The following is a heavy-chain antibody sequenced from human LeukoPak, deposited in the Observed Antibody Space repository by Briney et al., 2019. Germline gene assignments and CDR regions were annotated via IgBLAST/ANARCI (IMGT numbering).Heavy chain of an antibody. D-gene: IGHD3-10*01. CDR2: INPSGGST. CDR1: GYTFTSYY. CDR3: ARDPQYYYGSGSYYNDDY. Sequence: ASVKVSCKASGYTFTSYYMHWVRQAPGQGLEWMGIINPSGGSTNYAQKLQGRVTMTTDTSTSTAYMELSRLRSDDTAVYYCARDPQYYYGSGSYYNDDYWGQGTLVTVSS. J-gene: IGHJ4*02. V-gene: IGHV1-46*01.